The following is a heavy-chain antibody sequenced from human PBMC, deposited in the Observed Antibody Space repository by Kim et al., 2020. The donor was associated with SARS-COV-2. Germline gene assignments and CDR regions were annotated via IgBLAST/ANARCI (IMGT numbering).Heavy chain of an antibody. CDR3: ARGQIEYSISSGVDY. V-gene: IGHV4-39*07. Sequence: SETLSLTCSVAGGSISSSSYYWGWIRQPPGKGLEWIGSIYYSGNTYYNPSLTSRVTVSADRSKNQFSLRLTSVTAADTAVYYCARGQIEYSISSGVDYWGQGTLVTVSS. CDR2: IYYSGNT. D-gene: IGHD6-6*01. CDR1: GGSISSSSYY. J-gene: IGHJ4*02.